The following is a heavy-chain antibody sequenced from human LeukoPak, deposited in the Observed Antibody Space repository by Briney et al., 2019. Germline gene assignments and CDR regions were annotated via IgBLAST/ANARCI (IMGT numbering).Heavy chain of an antibody. V-gene: IGHV4-39*01. Sequence: SETLSLTCTVSGGSISSSSYYWGWIRQPPGKGLEWIGSIYYSGSTYYNPSLKSRVTISVDTSKNQFSLKLSSVTAADTAVYYCARSFLEGAYSSGPNAFGFDYWGQGTLVTVSS. CDR3: ARSFLEGAYSSGPNAFGFDY. CDR2: IYYSGST. D-gene: IGHD6-19*01. J-gene: IGHJ4*02. CDR1: GGSISSSSYY.